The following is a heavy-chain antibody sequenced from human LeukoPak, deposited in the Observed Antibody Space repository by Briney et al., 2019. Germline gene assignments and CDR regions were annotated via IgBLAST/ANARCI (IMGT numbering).Heavy chain of an antibody. Sequence: SETLSLTCTVSGGSISSYYWSWIRQPPGKGLEWIGYVYYSGSTNYNPSLRSRVTISIDTSKNQFSLKLRSVTAADTAVYYCAGAWYSSSWFGDYFDYWGQGTLVTVSS. J-gene: IGHJ4*02. V-gene: IGHV4-59*01. D-gene: IGHD6-13*01. CDR1: GGSISSYY. CDR2: VYYSGST. CDR3: AGAWYSSSWFGDYFDY.